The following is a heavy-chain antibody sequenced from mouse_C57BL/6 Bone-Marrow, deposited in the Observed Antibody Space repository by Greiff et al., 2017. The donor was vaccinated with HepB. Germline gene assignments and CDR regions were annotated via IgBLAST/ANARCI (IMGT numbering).Heavy chain of an antibody. CDR2: IYPGDGDT. J-gene: IGHJ2*01. D-gene: IGHD1-1*01. CDR3: ARIITTVVAPDY. V-gene: IGHV1-82*01. Sequence: VQLQQSGPELVKPGASVKISCKASGYSFSSSWMNWVKQRPGKGLEWIGRIYPGDGDTNYNEKFKGKATLTADKSSSTAYMQLSSLTSEDSAVYFCARIITTVVAPDYWGQGTTLTVSS. CDR1: GYSFSSSW.